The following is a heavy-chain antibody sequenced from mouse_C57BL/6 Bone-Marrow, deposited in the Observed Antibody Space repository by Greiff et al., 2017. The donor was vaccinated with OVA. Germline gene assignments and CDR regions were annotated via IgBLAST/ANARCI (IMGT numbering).Heavy chain of an antibody. D-gene: IGHD2-5*01. Sequence: QVQLKESGPGLVQPSQSLSITCTVSGFSLTSYGVHWVRQPPGKGLEWLGVIWSGGSTDYNAAFISRQSISKDNSKSQVFFKMNSLQADDTAIYYCAKSYYSNYGLVFAYWGQGTLVTVSA. J-gene: IGHJ3*01. CDR1: GFSLTSYG. CDR3: AKSYYSNYGLVFAY. V-gene: IGHV2-4*01. CDR2: IWSGGST.